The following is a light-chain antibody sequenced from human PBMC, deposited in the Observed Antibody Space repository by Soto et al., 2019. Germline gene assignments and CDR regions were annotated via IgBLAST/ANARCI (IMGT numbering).Light chain of an antibody. CDR3: MQALQTPPYT. CDR1: QSLLHSNGYNY. V-gene: IGKV2-28*01. J-gene: IGKJ2*01. CDR2: LGS. Sequence: DIVMTQSPLSLPVTPGEPASISCRSSQSLLHSNGYNYLDWYLQKPGQSPQLLIYLGSNRASGVADRFSGSGSGTDFTLKISRVEAEYVGVYYCMQALQTPPYTFGQGTKLEIK.